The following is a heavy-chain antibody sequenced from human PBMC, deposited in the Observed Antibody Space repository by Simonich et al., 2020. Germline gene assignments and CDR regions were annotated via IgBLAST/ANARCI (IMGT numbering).Heavy chain of an antibody. CDR1: GGSFSGYY. D-gene: IGHD7-27*01. CDR3: ARGPRWTGDDAFDI. Sequence: QVQLQQWGAGLLKPSETLSLTCAVYGGSFSGYYWSWIRQPPGKGLEWIGEINHSGSNNHNPSLQSRVTIAVDTSKNQFSLKLSSVTAADTAVYYCARGPRWTGDDAFDIWGQGTMVTVSS. V-gene: IGHV4-34*01. J-gene: IGHJ3*02. CDR2: INHSGSN.